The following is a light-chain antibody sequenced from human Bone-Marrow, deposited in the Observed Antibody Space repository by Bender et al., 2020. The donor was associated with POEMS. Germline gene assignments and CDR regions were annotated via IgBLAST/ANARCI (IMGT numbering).Light chain of an antibody. J-gene: IGLJ3*02. Sequence: QSVLTQPPSASGTPGQRVTISCSGSSSKFGSYPVNWYQQLPGAAPKLVIFNNSQRPSGVPDRFSGSNSGTSASLAISGLLSDDEADFYCATWDDSLNGWVFCGRTKLTVL. V-gene: IGLV1-44*01. CDR2: NNS. CDR1: SSKFGSYP. CDR3: ATWDDSLNGWV.